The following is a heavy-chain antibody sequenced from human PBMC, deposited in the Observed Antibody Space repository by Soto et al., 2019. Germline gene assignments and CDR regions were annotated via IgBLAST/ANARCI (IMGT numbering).Heavy chain of an antibody. CDR3: ARDYSSGWYDHYYYDYGMDV. CDR1: GGSFSGYY. V-gene: IGHV4-34*01. Sequence: PSETLSLTCAVYGGSFSGYYWSWIRQPPGKGLAWIGEINHSGSTNYNPSLKSRFTISVDTSKNQFSLKLSSVTAADTAVYYCARDYSSGWYDHYYYDYGMDVLGQGTTVTVSS. J-gene: IGHJ6*02. CDR2: INHSGST. D-gene: IGHD6-19*01.